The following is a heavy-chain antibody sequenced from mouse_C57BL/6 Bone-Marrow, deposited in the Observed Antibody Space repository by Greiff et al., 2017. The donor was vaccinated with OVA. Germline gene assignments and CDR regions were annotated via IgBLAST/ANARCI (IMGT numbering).Heavy chain of an antibody. CDR3: AKIFYNGNYRGNY. J-gene: IGHJ2*01. CDR2: IYPSDSET. CDR1: GYTFTSYW. Sequence: QVHVKQPGAELVRPGSSVKLSCKASGYTFTSYWMDWVKQRPGQGLEWIGNIYPSDSETHYNQKFKDKATLTVDKSSSTAYMQLSSLTSEDSAVYYCAKIFYNGNYRGNYWGQGTTLTVSS. V-gene: IGHV1-61*01. D-gene: IGHD2-1*01.